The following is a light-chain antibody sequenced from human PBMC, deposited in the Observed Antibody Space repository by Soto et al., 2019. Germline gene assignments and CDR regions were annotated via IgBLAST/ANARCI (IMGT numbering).Light chain of an antibody. Sequence: EIVLTQSPGTLSLSPGERATLSCRASQRVSSSYLAWYQQKPGQAPRLLIYGASRRATGLPDRFSGSGSGTDFTLTISRLEPEDFAVYYCQQYGSSPLTFGGGTKVEIK. CDR3: QQYGSSPLT. CDR2: GAS. CDR1: QRVSSSY. J-gene: IGKJ4*01. V-gene: IGKV3-20*01.